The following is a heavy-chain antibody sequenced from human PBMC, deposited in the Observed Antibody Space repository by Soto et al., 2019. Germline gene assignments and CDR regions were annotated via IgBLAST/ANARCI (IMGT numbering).Heavy chain of an antibody. V-gene: IGHV4-34*01. CDR2: INHSGST. CDR1: GGSFSGYY. Sequence: SETLSLTCAVYGGSFSGYYWSWIRQPPGKGLEWIGEINHSGSTNYNPSLKSRVTISVDTSKNQFSLKLSSVTAADTAVYYCATRDYYDSSGYDAFDIWGQGTMVTVSS. J-gene: IGHJ3*02. D-gene: IGHD3-22*01. CDR3: ATRDYYDSSGYDAFDI.